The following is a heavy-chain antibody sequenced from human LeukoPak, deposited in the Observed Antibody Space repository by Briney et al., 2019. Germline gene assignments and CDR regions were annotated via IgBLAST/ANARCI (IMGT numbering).Heavy chain of an antibody. CDR2: IGTAGDT. V-gene: IGHV3-13*01. Sequence: GGSLRLSCAASGFTFSSYDMHWVRQATGKGLEWVSAIGTAGDTYYPGSVKGRFTISRENAKNSLYLQMNSLRAGDTAVYYCARGVGATGLDYYYYGMDVWGQGTTVTVSS. CDR1: GFTFSSYD. J-gene: IGHJ6*02. D-gene: IGHD1-26*01. CDR3: ARGVGATGLDYYYYGMDV.